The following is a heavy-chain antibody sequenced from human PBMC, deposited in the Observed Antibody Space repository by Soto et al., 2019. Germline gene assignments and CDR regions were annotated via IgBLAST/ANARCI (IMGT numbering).Heavy chain of an antibody. Sequence: QVQLVQSGAEVKKPGASVKVSCKASAYTFTSYGISWLRQAPGQGLEWMGWISAYNGKTNYAQKFQGRVTMTTDISATTDYMELRSLRYDDTAVYFCARDSVPDYSTSSRNKYFHHWGQGTLVTVSS. CDR1: AYTFTSYG. D-gene: IGHD6-6*01. V-gene: IGHV1-18*01. J-gene: IGHJ1*01. CDR2: ISAYNGKT. CDR3: ARDSVPDYSTSSRNKYFHH.